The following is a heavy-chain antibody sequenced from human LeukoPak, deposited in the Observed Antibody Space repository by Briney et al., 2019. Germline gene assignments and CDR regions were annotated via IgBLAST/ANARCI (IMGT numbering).Heavy chain of an antibody. J-gene: IGHJ4*02. Sequence: GGSLRLSCAASGFTFSNAWMSWVRQAPGKGLEWVGRIKSKTDGGTTDYAAPVKGRFTISRDDSKNTLYLQMNSLKTEDTAVYYCTTDRAPYDYVWGSYRTALDYWGQGTLVTVSS. CDR3: TTDRAPYDYVWGSYRTALDY. CDR1: GFTFSNAW. D-gene: IGHD3-16*02. V-gene: IGHV3-15*01. CDR2: IKSKTDGGTT.